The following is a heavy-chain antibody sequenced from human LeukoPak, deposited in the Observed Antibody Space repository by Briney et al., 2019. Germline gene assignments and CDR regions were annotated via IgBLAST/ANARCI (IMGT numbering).Heavy chain of an antibody. D-gene: IGHD3-3*01. CDR1: GYTFTSYD. CDR3: ARYQYYDFWSGPDY. Sequence: GASVKVSCKASGYTFTSYDINWVRQATGQGLEWMGWMNPSSGNIGYAQKFQGRVTMTRNTSISTAYMELSSLRSEDTAVYYCARYQYYDFWSGPDYWGQGTLVTVSS. J-gene: IGHJ4*02. CDR2: MNPSSGNI. V-gene: IGHV1-8*01.